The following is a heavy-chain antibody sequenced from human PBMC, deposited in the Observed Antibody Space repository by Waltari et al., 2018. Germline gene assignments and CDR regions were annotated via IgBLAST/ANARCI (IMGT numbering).Heavy chain of an antibody. CDR3: ARGKFGGAAY. CDR2: IDHSGST. J-gene: IGHJ4*02. Sequence: QVQLQQWGAGLLKPSETLSLTCAVYGGSFSGYYWSWIRQPPGKGLEWIGEIDHSGSTNYNPSRKSRVTISVDTSKNQFSLKLSSVTAADTAVYYCARGKFGGAAYWGQGTPVTVSS. V-gene: IGHV4-34*01. CDR1: GGSFSGYY. D-gene: IGHD2-15*01.